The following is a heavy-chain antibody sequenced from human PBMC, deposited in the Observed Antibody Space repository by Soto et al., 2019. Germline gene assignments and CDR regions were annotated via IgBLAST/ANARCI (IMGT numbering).Heavy chain of an antibody. D-gene: IGHD6-13*01. CDR3: ARWRAAAGTHYYYGMDV. CDR2: TYYRSKWYN. V-gene: IGHV6-1*01. J-gene: IGHJ6*02. Sequence: KQSQTLSLTCAISGDSVSSNSAAWNWIRQSPSRGLEWLGRTYYRSKWYNDYAVSVKSRITINPDTSKNQFSLQLNSVTPEDTAVYYCARWRAAAGTHYYYGMDVWGQGTTVTVSS. CDR1: GDSVSSNSAA.